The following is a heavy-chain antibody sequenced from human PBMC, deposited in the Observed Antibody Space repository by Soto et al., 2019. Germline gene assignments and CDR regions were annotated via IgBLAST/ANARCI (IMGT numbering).Heavy chain of an antibody. V-gene: IGHV4-4*02. CDR3: SREAYKWGATNPFFDY. D-gene: IGHD1-26*01. J-gene: IGHJ4*02. CDR1: GGSISSSNW. Sequence: SETLSPTCAVPGGSISSSNWGSWVRQPTGKGLEWIGEIYPSGSTNSNPSRKSRVIISVDKAKNQFSLKLTSVTAADTAVYYCSREAYKWGATNPFFDYWGQGTLVTVSS. CDR2: IYPSGST.